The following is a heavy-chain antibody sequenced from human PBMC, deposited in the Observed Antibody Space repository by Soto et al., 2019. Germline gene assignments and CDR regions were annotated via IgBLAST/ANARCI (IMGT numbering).Heavy chain of an antibody. Sequence: QVQLQQSGPGLVKPSQTLSLTCAISGDSVSSNSAAWDWIRQSPSRGLEWLGRTYYRSKWYTEYTATLTXXIXIXPDTSKNQFSLQLNSVTPEDTAVYYCVRTYTGAPDYWGRGTLVTVSS. J-gene: IGHJ4*02. CDR2: TYYRSKWYT. CDR1: GDSVSSNSAA. V-gene: IGHV6-1*01. D-gene: IGHD7-27*01. CDR3: VRTYTGAPDY.